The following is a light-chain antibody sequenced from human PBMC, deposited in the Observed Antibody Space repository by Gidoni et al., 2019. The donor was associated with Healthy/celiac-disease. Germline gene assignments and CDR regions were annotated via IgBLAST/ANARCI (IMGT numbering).Light chain of an antibody. J-gene: IGLJ3*02. V-gene: IGLV1-47*01. CDR3: AAWDDSLSGPNWV. CDR2: RNN. CDR1: SSNIGSNY. Sequence: QSVLTQPPSASGTPGLRVTISCSGSSSNIGSNYVYWYQQLPGTAPKLLIYRNNQRPSGVPDRFSGSKSGTSASLAISGLRSEDEADYYCAAWDDSLSGPNWVFGGGTKLTVL.